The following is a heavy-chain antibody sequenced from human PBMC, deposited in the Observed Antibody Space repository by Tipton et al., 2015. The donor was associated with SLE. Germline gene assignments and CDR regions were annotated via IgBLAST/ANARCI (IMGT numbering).Heavy chain of an antibody. V-gene: IGHV3-64*04. CDR2: ISSNGGST. CDR1: GFTFSSYG. Sequence: SLRLSCSASGFTFSSYGMHWVRQAPGNRLEYVSGISSNGGSTYYADSVKGRFTISRDNAKNSLYLQMNSLRAEDTAVYYCASEYSSSWAFDYWGQGTLVTVSS. CDR3: ASEYSSSWAFDY. D-gene: IGHD6-13*01. J-gene: IGHJ4*02.